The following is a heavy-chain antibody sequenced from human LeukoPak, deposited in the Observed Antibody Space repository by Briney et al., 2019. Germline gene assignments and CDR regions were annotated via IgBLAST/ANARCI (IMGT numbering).Heavy chain of an antibody. CDR1: GGSLSGHY. CDR3: ARGEGERYYVNFFDY. D-gene: IGHD1-26*01. V-gene: IGHV4-59*11. Sequence: SETLSLICSVSGGSLSGHYWSWFRQPPGKGLEWIGYFSSSVNTNYHPSLKPRVPISVDTSKNHFSLKVHSVTSADTAVYYCARGEGERYYVNFFDYWGHGNFVTVSS. CDR2: FSSSVNT. J-gene: IGHJ4*01.